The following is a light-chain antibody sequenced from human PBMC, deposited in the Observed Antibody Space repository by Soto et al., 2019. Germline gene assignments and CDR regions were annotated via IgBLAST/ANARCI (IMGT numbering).Light chain of an antibody. Sequence: DIVLTPSPSTLSLSPGERATLSCRASQSVSSYLAWYQQKPGQAPRLLIYDASNRATGIPARFSGSGSGTDFTLTISSLEPEDFAVYYCQQRSNWPRTFGQGTRLEI. J-gene: IGKJ5*01. CDR1: QSVSSY. CDR3: QQRSNWPRT. CDR2: DAS. V-gene: IGKV3-11*01.